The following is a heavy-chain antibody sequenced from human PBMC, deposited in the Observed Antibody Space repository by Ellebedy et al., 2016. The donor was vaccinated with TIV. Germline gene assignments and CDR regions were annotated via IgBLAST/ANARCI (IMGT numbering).Heavy chain of an antibody. D-gene: IGHD1-26*01. CDR1: GFTLSNYF. Sequence: PGGSLRLSCKASGFTLSNYFMSWVRQAPGKGLQFVSLINIDGRSTTYADSVKCRFTISRDNAKNTLYLQMNSLRDEDTAVYYCARDLSGSLDYWGQGTLVTVSS. J-gene: IGHJ4*02. V-gene: IGHV3-74*03. CDR3: ARDLSGSLDY. CDR2: INIDGRST.